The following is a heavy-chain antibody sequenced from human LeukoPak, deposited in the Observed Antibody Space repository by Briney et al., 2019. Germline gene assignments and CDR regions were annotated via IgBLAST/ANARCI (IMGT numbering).Heavy chain of an antibody. V-gene: IGHV4-39*07. CDR2: IYSSGST. D-gene: IGHD6-13*01. CDR3: VRDTNVGSSWY. Sequence: SETLSLTCSVSGDSTSSGRNYWGWIRQSPGKGLEWIGSIYSSGSTDYNPSLKSRVTMSIDTSKNQFSLNVSSVTAADTAVYYCVRDTNVGSSWYWGQGTLVTVSS. J-gene: IGHJ4*02. CDR1: GDSTSSGRNY.